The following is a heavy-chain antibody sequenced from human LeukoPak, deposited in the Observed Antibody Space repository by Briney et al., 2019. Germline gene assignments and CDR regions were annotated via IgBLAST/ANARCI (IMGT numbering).Heavy chain of an antibody. J-gene: IGHJ4*02. Sequence: GGSLRLSCAASGFAFSRYWMHWVRQAPGKGLVWVSLIKSDGSGTSCADSVKGRFTISRDNAKNTLYLQMNSLRAEDTAVYCCAKPFYDSSGYYYVVPFFDYWGQGTLVTVSS. D-gene: IGHD3-22*01. CDR1: GFAFSRYW. CDR3: AKPFYDSSGYYYVVPFFDY. V-gene: IGHV3-74*01. CDR2: IKSDGSGT.